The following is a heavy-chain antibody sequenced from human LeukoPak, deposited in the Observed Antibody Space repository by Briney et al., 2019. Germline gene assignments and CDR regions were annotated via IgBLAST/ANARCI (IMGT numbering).Heavy chain of an antibody. Sequence: GGTLRLSCAGSGFSFSSHGMNWVRQAPGKGLEWVSGTSPSGDITYYTDSVRGRFTISRDNFKNTLSLQVNSLRAEDTAMYYCAKDDDWGRYKHWGQGTLVTVSS. D-gene: IGHD3-16*01. J-gene: IGHJ1*01. CDR3: AKDDDWGRYKH. V-gene: IGHV3-23*01. CDR2: TSPSGDIT. CDR1: GFSFSSHG.